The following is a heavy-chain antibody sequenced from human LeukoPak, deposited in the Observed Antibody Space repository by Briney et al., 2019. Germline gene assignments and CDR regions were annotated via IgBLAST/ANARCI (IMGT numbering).Heavy chain of an antibody. D-gene: IGHD3-22*01. J-gene: IGHJ4*02. V-gene: IGHV3-48*03. CDR2: ISSSGSTI. CDR1: GFTFSSYE. Sequence: PGGSLRLSCAASGFTFSSYEMNWVRQAPGKGLEWVSYISSSGSTIYYADSVKGRFTISRDNAKNSLYLQMNSLRAEDTAVYYCAGADTYYYDSSVASGGDYWGQGTLVTVSS. CDR3: AGADTYYYDSSVASGGDY.